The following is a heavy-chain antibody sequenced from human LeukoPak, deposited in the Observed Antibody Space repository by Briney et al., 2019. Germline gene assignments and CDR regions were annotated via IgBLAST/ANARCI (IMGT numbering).Heavy chain of an antibody. D-gene: IGHD3-3*01. Sequence: ASVKVSCKASGYTFTGYYMHWVRQAPGQGLEWMGWINPNSGGTNYAQEFQGRVTMTRDTSISTAYMELSRLRSDDTAVYYCARDQTGYDFWSGYYKYYFDYWGQGTLVTVSS. CDR1: GYTFTGYY. J-gene: IGHJ4*02. CDR3: ARDQTGYDFWSGYYKYYFDY. V-gene: IGHV1-2*02. CDR2: INPNSGGT.